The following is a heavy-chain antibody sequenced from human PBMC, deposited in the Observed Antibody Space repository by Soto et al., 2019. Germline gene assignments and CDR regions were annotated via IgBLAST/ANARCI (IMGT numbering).Heavy chain of an antibody. V-gene: IGHV1-69*04. CDR1: GGTFSSYT. CDR2: IIPILGIA. CDR3: ARDMRSFAELSPSYYYYMDV. Sequence: ASVKVSCKASGGTFSSYTISWVRQAPGQGLEWMGRIIPILGIANYAQKFQGRVTITADKSTSTAYMELSSLRSEDTAVYYCARDMRSFAELSPSYYYYMDVWGKGTTVTVSS. J-gene: IGHJ6*03. D-gene: IGHD3-16*02.